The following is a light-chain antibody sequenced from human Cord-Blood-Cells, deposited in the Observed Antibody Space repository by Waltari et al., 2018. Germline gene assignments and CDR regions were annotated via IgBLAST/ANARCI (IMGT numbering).Light chain of an antibody. V-gene: IGKV3-11*01. J-gene: IGKJ4*01. CDR2: DAS. Sequence: ELVLTQSPATLSLSPGERATLSCRASQSVSSYLAWYQQKPGQAPRLLTYDASNRATRIPARFSGSGSGTDFTLTISSLEPEDFAVYYCQQRSNWPLTFGGGTKVEIK. CDR1: QSVSSY. CDR3: QQRSNWPLT.